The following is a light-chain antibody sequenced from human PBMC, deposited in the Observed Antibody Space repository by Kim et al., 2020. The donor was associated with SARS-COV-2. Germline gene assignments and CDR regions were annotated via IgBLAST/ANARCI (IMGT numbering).Light chain of an antibody. J-gene: IGKJ4*01. CDR2: GAS. CDR1: QSVSSSY. V-gene: IGKV3-20*01. CDR3: QQYGDSLT. Sequence: PGDIATLSCRASQSVSSSYFAWYQQRPGQAPRLLIYGASSRTTGIPDRFSGGGFGTDFTLTISRLEPEDSAEYYCQQYGDSLTFGGGTKVDIK.